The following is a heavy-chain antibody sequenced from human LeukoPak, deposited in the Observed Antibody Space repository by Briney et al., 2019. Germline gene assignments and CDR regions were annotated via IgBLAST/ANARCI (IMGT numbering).Heavy chain of an antibody. J-gene: IGHJ3*02. V-gene: IGHV3-48*01. Sequence: GGSLRLSCAASGFTFSSYSMNWVRQAPGKGLEWVSYISSSSSTIYYADSVKGRFTISRDNAKNSLYLQMNSLRAEDTAVYYCARNRYCSGGTCYSLRAFDIWGQGTLLTVSS. D-gene: IGHD2-15*01. CDR2: ISSSSSTI. CDR1: GFTFSSYS. CDR3: ARNRYCSGGTCYSLRAFDI.